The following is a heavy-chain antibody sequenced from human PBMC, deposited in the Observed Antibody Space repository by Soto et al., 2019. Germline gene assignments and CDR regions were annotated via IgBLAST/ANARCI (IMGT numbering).Heavy chain of an antibody. CDR2: IWYDGSKK. J-gene: IGHJ4*02. CDR3: ARGYGSGTYVFDY. CDR1: GFTFSSYG. Sequence: QVQLVESGGGVVQAGKSLRISCAASGFTFSSYGIHWVRQAPGKGLEWVALIWYDGSKKYYADSVKGRFTIARDNSKNTLFRQVDSLRAEDTAVYYCARGYGSGTYVFDYWGQGTLVTVSS. D-gene: IGHD3-10*01. V-gene: IGHV3-33*01.